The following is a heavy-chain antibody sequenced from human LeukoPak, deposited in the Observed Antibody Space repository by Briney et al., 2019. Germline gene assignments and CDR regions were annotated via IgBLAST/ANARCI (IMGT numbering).Heavy chain of an antibody. CDR2: IYTSGST. Sequence: SGTLSLTCTVSGDSISSGRYYWNWIRQPAGKGLEWIGRIYTSGSTNYNPSLKSRVTISVDTSKNQFSLELSSVTATDTAVYFCATNRAGTYDRPFDIWGQGTMVTVSS. D-gene: IGHD1-26*01. V-gene: IGHV4-61*02. J-gene: IGHJ3*02. CDR1: GDSISSGRYY. CDR3: ATNRAGTYDRPFDI.